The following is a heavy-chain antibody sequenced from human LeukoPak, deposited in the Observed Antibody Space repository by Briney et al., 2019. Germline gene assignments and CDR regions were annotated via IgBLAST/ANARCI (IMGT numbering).Heavy chain of an antibody. V-gene: IGHV4-4*07. J-gene: IGHJ5*02. D-gene: IGHD3-10*01. Sequence: SETLSLTCTVSGGFISTYYWTWIRQPAGKGLEWIGRIFTTGSTNYNPSLMSRVTLSIDTSKSQFSLKLRSVTAADMAIYYCARGDGSTMARGVSRYGWLDPWGQGALVTVSS. CDR2: IFTTGST. CDR3: ARGDGSTMARGVSRYGWLDP. CDR1: GGFISTYY.